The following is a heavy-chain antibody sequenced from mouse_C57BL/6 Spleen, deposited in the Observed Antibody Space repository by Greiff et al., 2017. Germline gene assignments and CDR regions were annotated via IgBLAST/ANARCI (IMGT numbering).Heavy chain of an antibody. CDR1: GYTFPSYW. V-gene: IGHV1-55*01. CDR3: ARYAYGSSYVSFDY. J-gene: IGHJ2*01. D-gene: IGHD1-1*01. CDR2: IYPGSGSP. Sequence: QVQLQQPGAELVKPGASVKMSCKASGYTFPSYWITWVKQRPGQGLEWIGDIYPGSGSPNYNEQFKRKATLTVDTSSSNASMQLSSLTSEDYAVYYCARYAYGSSYVSFDYWGQGTTLTVSS.